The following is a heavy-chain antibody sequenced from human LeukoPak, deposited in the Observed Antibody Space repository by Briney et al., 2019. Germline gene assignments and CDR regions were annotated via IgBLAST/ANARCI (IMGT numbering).Heavy chain of an antibody. J-gene: IGHJ6*03. CDR2: IIPIFGTA. D-gene: IGHD6-19*01. CDR3: ATPLAVAGSKYYYMDV. V-gene: IGHV1-69*13. Sequence: SVKVSCKASGGTFSSYAISWVRQAPGQGLEWMGGIIPIFGTANYAQKFQGRVTITADESTSTAYMELSSLRSEDTAVYYCATPLAVAGSKYYYMDVWGKGTTVTVSS. CDR1: GGTFSSYA.